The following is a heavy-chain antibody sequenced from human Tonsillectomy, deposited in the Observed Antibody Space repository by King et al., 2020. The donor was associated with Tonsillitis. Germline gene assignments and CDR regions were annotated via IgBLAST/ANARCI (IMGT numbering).Heavy chain of an antibody. CDR3: ARIETLREYAFDI. Sequence: TLKESGPVLVKPTETLTLTCTVSGFSLSNGRMGVTWIRQPPGQALEWLAHIFSSDEKSYSTSLKRRLTVSKDTSKSQVVLTLTNMDPVDTATYFCARIETLREYAFDIWSQGTIVTVSS. J-gene: IGHJ3*02. CDR1: GFSLSNGRMG. V-gene: IGHV2-26*01. D-gene: IGHD2/OR15-2a*01. CDR2: IFSSDEK.